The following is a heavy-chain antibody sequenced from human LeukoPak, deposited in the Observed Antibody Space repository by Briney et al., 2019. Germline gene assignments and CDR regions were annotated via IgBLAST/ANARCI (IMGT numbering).Heavy chain of an antibody. J-gene: IGHJ4*02. D-gene: IGHD3-16*01. CDR2: INNSGST. V-gene: IGHV4-34*01. CDR3: ARGRYGPRLGN. Sequence: PSETLSLTCAVYGASFSDSSWSWIRQSPEKGLEWIGAINNSGSTSYNPSLNSRVIMSVDRSKNQFSLRLTSVTAADTAVYYCARGRYGPRLGNWGQGTLVTVSS. CDR1: GASFSDSS.